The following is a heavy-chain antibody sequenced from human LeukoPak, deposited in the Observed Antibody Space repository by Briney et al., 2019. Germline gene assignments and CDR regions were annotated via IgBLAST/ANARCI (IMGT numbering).Heavy chain of an antibody. CDR2: IIPIFGTA. CDR1: GYTFTSYD. Sequence: SVKVSCKASGYTFTSYDINWVRQAPGQGLEWMGGIIPIFGTANYAQKFQGRVTITTDESTSTAYMELSSLRSEDTAVYYCARGTSIAVAGRLGYWGQGTLVTVSS. CDR3: ARGTSIAVAGRLGY. J-gene: IGHJ4*02. V-gene: IGHV1-69*05. D-gene: IGHD6-19*01.